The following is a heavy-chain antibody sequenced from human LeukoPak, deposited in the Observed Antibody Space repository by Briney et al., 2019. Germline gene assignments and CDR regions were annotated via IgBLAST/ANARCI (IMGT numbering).Heavy chain of an antibody. CDR3: ARGFCDGGYYCCYLDY. J-gene: IGHJ4*02. CDR2: INHSGST. Sequence: SETLSLTCAVYGGSFSGYYWSWIRQPPGKGMEWIGEINHSGSTNYNPSLKSRVTISVDTSKNQFSLKVSSVTAADTAVYYCARGFCDGGYYCCYLDYWAREPWSPSPQ. D-gene: IGHD3-22*01. V-gene: IGHV4-34*01. CDR1: GGSFSGYY.